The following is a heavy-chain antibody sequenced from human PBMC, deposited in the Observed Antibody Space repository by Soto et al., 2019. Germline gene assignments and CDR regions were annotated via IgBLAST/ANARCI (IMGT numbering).Heavy chain of an antibody. D-gene: IGHD6-6*01. CDR2: ISAYNGNT. J-gene: IGHJ6*02. V-gene: IGHV1-18*04. Sequence: QVQLVQSGAEVKKPGASVKVSCKASGYTFNSYGISRVRQAPGQGLEWMGWISAYNGNTNYAQKLQGRVTMTTDTSTSTAYMELRSLRSDDTAVYYCARDTAARPLYYYGMDVWGQGTTVTVSS. CDR1: GYTFNSYG. CDR3: ARDTAARPLYYYGMDV.